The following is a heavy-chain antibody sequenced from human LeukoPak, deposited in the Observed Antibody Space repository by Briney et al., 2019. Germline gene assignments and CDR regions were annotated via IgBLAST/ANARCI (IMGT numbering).Heavy chain of an antibody. Sequence: GGSLRLCCAASGFTFSSYWMHWVRQAPGKGLVWVSRINSDGSSTSYADSVKGRFTISRDNAKNTLYLQMNSLRAEDTAVYYCARDPYGDPYFDYWGQGTLVTVSS. D-gene: IGHD4-17*01. CDR1: GFTFSSYW. V-gene: IGHV3-74*01. CDR3: ARDPYGDPYFDY. J-gene: IGHJ4*02. CDR2: INSDGSST.